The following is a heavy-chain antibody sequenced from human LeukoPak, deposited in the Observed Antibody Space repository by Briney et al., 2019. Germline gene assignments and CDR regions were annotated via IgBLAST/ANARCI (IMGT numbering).Heavy chain of an antibody. CDR2: ISGSGGST. D-gene: IGHD6-19*01. CDR3: AKDPFQWLVPDY. Sequence: GGFLRLSCAASGFTFSSYAMSWVRQAPGKGLEWVSAISGSGGSTYYADSVKGRFTISRDNSKNTLYLQMNSLRAEDTAVYYCAKDPFQWLVPDYWGQGTLVTVSS. CDR1: GFTFSSYA. J-gene: IGHJ4*02. V-gene: IGHV3-23*01.